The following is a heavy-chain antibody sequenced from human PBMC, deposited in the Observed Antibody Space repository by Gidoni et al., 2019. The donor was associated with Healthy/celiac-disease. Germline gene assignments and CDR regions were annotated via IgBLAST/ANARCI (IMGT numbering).Heavy chain of an antibody. Sequence: QVQLQESGPGLVKPSQTLSLTCTVPGGSISSGGYYWSWIRQHPGKGLEWIGYIYYSGSTYYNPSLKSRVTISVDTSKNQFSLKLSSVTAADTAVYYCASTRYYDFWSGYYFDYWGQGTLVTVSS. D-gene: IGHD3-3*01. J-gene: IGHJ4*02. V-gene: IGHV4-31*03. CDR3: ASTRYYDFWSGYYFDY. CDR1: GGSISSGGYY. CDR2: IYYSGST.